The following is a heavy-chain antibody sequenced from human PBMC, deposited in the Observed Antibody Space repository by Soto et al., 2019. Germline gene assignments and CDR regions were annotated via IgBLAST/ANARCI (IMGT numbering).Heavy chain of an antibody. CDR1: GFSFSTTGMG. CDR2: LYWADDK. Sequence: QITLKESGPTLVRPTETLTLTCSFSGFSFSTTGMGVGWVRQPPGEALEWLALLYWADDKRYSPSLKSRLTITADTSKNQVVLIMTSMDVVDTATYYCVHRHYYGSGRLDVDVLGQGITVTVSS. CDR3: VHRHYYGSGRLDVDV. J-gene: IGHJ6*02. V-gene: IGHV2-5*02. D-gene: IGHD3-10*01.